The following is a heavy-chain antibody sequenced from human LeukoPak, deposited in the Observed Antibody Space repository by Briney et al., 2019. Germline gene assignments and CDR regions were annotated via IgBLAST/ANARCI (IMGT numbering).Heavy chain of an antibody. J-gene: IGHJ5*02. V-gene: IGHV1-2*02. D-gene: IGHD5-12*01. CDR1: GYTFTGYY. CDR2: INPNSGGT. CDR3: ARSGYSDYDLEGWWFDP. Sequence: ASVKVSCKASGYTFTGYYMHWVRQAPGQGLEWLGWINPNSGGTNYAQKFQGRVTMTRDTSISTAYMELSRLRSDDTAVYYCARSGYSDYDLEGWWFDPWGQGTLVTVSS.